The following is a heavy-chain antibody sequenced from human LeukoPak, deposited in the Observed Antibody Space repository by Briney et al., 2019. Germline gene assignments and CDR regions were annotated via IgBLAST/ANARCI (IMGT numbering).Heavy chain of an antibody. D-gene: IGHD3-10*01. Sequence: GGSLRLSCAASGFTFSSYGMHWVRQAPGKGLEWVAYIGTNNNSIYYADSVKGRFTISRDNAKNSLYLQMGSLRAEDTAVYYCATDGVWFGALYYFDYWGQGTLVTVSS. J-gene: IGHJ4*02. V-gene: IGHV3-48*04. CDR2: IGTNNNSI. CDR3: ATDGVWFGALYYFDY. CDR1: GFTFSSYG.